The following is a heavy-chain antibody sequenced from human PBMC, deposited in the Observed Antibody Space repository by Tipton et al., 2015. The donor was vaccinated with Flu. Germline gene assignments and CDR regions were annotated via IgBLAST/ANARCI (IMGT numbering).Heavy chain of an antibody. D-gene: IGHD3-22*01. CDR3: AREREDYYDSSGYDDY. CDR1: GFTFSSYS. Sequence: SLRLSCAASGFTFSSYSMNWVRQAPGKGLEWVSSISSSSSYIYYADSVKGRFTISRDNAKNSLYLQMNSLRAEDTAVYYCAREREDYYDSSGYDDYWGQGTLVTVSS. J-gene: IGHJ4*02. V-gene: IGHV3-21*01. CDR2: ISSSSSYI.